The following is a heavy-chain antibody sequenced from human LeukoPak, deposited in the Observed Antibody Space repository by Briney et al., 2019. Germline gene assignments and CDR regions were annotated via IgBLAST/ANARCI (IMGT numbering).Heavy chain of an antibody. D-gene: IGHD3-10*01. CDR1: GFTFSSYA. CDR2: ISYDGSNK. J-gene: IGHJ4*02. Sequence: GGSLRLSCAASGFTFSSYAMHWVRQAPGKGLEWVAVISYDGSNKYYADSVKGRFTISRDNSKNTLYLQMNSLRAEDTAVYYCASIDRNMVRGDYWGQGTLVTVSS. CDR3: ASIDRNMVRGDY. V-gene: IGHV3-30*04.